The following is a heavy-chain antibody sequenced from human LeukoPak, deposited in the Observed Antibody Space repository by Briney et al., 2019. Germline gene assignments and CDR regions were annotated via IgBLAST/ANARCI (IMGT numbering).Heavy chain of an antibody. J-gene: IGHJ4*02. CDR3: ARGRCGGDCYSD. V-gene: IGHV4-59*01. D-gene: IGHD2-21*02. CDR2: IYYTGST. CDR1: GGSITSYY. Sequence: TXSLPCTVSGGSITSYYWSWIRQPPGKRLEWIGYIYYTGSTKYNPSLKSRVTISLDRSKNQFSLKLISVTAADTAVYYCARGRCGGDCYSDWGQGTLVTVSS.